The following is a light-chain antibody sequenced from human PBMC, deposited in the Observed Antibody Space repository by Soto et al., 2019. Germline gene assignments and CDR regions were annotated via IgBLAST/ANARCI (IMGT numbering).Light chain of an antibody. CDR1: QGISSF. CDR3: QQSYSTTWT. J-gene: IGKJ1*01. CDR2: VAS. V-gene: IGKV1-9*01. Sequence: TLPCRATQGISSFLAWYQQKPGKAPKLLIYVASSLQSGAPSRFSGSGSGADFTLTISSLQPEDVATYYCQQSYSTTWTFGQGTKVDIK.